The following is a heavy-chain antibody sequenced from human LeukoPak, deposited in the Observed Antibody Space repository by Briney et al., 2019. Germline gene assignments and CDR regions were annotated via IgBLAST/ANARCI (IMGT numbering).Heavy chain of an antibody. CDR3: ARARRGDILTGYLVEDAFDI. J-gene: IGHJ3*02. Sequence: ASVKVSCKASGYTFTSYGISWVRQAPGQGLEWMGWISAYNGNTNYAQKLQGRVTMTTDTSTSTAYMELRSLRSDDTAVYYCARARRGDILTGYLVEDAFDIWGQGTMVTVSS. CDR2: ISAYNGNT. CDR1: GYTFTSYG. D-gene: IGHD3-9*01. V-gene: IGHV1-18*01.